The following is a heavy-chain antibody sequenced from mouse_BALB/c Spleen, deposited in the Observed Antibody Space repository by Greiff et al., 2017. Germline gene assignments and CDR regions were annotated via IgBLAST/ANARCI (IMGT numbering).Heavy chain of an antibody. V-gene: IGHV5-9-4*01. CDR3: AATVVATRAMDY. Sequence: EVKVVESGGGLVKPGGSLKLSCAASGFTFSSYAMSWVRQSPEKRLEWVAEISSGGSYTYYPDTVTGRFTISRDNAKNTLYLEMSSLRSEDTAMYYCAATVVATRAMDYWGQGTSVTVSS. CDR1: GFTFSSYA. CDR2: ISSGGSYT. D-gene: IGHD1-1*01. J-gene: IGHJ4*01.